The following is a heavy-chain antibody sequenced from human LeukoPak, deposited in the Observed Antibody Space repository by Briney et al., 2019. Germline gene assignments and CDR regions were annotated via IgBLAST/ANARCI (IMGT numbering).Heavy chain of an antibody. Sequence: SETLSLTCTVSGGSISSYYWSWLRQPAGKGLEWIGRIYTSGSTNYNPSLKSRVTMSVDTSKNQFSLKLSSVPAADTAVYYCARSGGEGSNMVRGVIIDDWFDPWGQGTLVTVSS. V-gene: IGHV4-4*07. D-gene: IGHD3-10*01. CDR1: GGSISSYY. CDR2: IYTSGST. J-gene: IGHJ5*02. CDR3: ARSGGEGSNMVRGVIIDDWFDP.